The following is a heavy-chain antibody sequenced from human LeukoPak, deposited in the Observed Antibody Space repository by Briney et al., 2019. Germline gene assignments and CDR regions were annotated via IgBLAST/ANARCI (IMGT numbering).Heavy chain of an antibody. Sequence: SETLSLTCTVSGGSISSSSYYWGWIRQPPGKGLEWIGSIYYGGSTHYNSSLKSRVTVSVDTSKNQFSLKVNSLTAADTAVYYCARRPYHYDIIGPIWGQGTMVTVSS. CDR2: IYYGGST. D-gene: IGHD3-22*01. CDR1: GGSISSSSYY. V-gene: IGHV4-39*07. J-gene: IGHJ3*02. CDR3: ARRPYHYDIIGPI.